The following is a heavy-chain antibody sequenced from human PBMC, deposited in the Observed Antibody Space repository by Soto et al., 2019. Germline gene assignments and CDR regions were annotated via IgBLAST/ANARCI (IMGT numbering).Heavy chain of an antibody. V-gene: IGHV1-18*01. CDR1: GYTFTSYD. D-gene: IGHD3-22*01. J-gene: IGHJ5*02. Sequence: GASVKVSCKASGYTFTSYDINWVRQATGQGLEWMGWMNPNSGNTNYAQKLQGRVNMTTDTSTRKAYMELRSLRSDDTAVYYCARNHTTYYYDSSGPTTGWFDTWGQGTMVTLSS. CDR3: ARNHTTYYYDSSGPTTGWFDT. CDR2: MNPNSGNT.